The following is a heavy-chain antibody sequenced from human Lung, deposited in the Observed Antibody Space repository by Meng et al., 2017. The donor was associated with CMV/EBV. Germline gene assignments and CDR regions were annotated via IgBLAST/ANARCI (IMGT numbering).Heavy chain of an antibody. CDR3: ARDVYGGYDS. D-gene: IGHD5-12*01. CDR2: INVDSGNT. J-gene: IGHJ5*01. V-gene: IGHV1-3*01. CDR1: GGTFSSYT. Sequence: KVSCKPSGGTFSSYTLNWVRQAPGQRLEWMGWINVDSGNTKYSQNFQGRLTITRDTSATTAYMELSSLRSEDTAVYYCARDVYGGYDSWGQGTLVTVSS.